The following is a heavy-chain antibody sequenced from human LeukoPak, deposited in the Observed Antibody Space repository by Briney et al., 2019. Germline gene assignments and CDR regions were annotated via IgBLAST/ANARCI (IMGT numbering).Heavy chain of an antibody. Sequence: GGSLRLSCAASGFTVSSNYMSWVRQAPGKGLEWVSSISSSSNYIYYADSLQGRFTISRDNTKNSLYLQMDSLRAEDTAVYYCARGYYYGLDVWGKGTTVTVSS. CDR1: GFTVSSNY. D-gene: IGHD1-14*01. CDR2: ISSSSNYI. J-gene: IGHJ6*04. V-gene: IGHV3-21*01. CDR3: ARGYYYGLDV.